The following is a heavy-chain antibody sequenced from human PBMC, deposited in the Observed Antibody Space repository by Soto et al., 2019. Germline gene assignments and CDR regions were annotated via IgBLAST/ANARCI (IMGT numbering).Heavy chain of an antibody. J-gene: IGHJ4*02. CDR2: ISSNGGST. V-gene: IGHV3-64*02. CDR1: GLSLSSYA. Sequence: GSRRLSWVVAGLSLSSYAIPWVRQAPGKGLEYVSAISSNGGSTYYADSVKGRFTISRDNSKNTLYLQMGRLRAEDMAVYYCERAGRLDFRSGYSDYWGQGTLVTVSS. D-gene: IGHD3-3*01. CDR3: ERAGRLDFRSGYSDY.